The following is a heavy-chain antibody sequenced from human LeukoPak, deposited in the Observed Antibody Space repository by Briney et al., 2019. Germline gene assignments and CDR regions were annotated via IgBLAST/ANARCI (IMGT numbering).Heavy chain of an antibody. V-gene: IGHV4-31*03. CDR3: ARLRVSGSYLYYFDY. CDR2: IHNSGST. J-gene: IGHJ4*02. CDR1: GGSISSGGFY. Sequence: SETLSLTCSVTGGSISSGGFYWSWIRQHPGQGLKWIGYIHNSGSTYYNPSLQSRAIISLDTSKSQFSLQLNSVTAADTAVYYCARLRVSGSYLYYFDYWGQGTLVTVSS. D-gene: IGHD1-26*01.